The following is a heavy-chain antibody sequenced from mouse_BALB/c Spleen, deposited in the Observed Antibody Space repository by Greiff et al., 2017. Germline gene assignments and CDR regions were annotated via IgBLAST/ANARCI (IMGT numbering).Heavy chain of an antibody. CDR2: IYPGNSDT. J-gene: IGHJ3*01. D-gene: IGHD4-1*01. CDR3: TRLGRGWFAY. V-gene: IGHV1-5*01. CDR1: GYTFTSYW. Sequence: VQLQQSGTVLARPGASVKMSCKASGYTFTSYWMHWVKQRPGQGLEWIGAIYPGNSDTSYNQKFKGKAKLTEVTSTSTAYMERSSLTNEESAVYDCTRLGRGWFAYWGQGTLVTVSA.